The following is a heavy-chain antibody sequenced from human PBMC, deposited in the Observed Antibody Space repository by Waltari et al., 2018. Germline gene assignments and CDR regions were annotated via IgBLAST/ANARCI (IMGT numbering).Heavy chain of an antibody. CDR3: ARHWKKSGYRFDP. D-gene: IGHD5-12*01. Sequence: QRKLQGSGPGLVKPSETLSLTCTVPGGALASSVYYWGWIRQSPGKGLEWIGSIYYSGSTYYNPTLKSRVTISGDTSKNQFSLKLSSVTAADTAVYYCARHWKKSGYRFDPWGQGTLVTVSS. CDR1: GGALASSVYY. J-gene: IGHJ5*02. V-gene: IGHV4-39*01. CDR2: IYYSGST.